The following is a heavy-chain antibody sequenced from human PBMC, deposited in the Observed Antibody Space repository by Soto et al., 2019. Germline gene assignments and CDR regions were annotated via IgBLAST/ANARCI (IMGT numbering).Heavy chain of an antibody. CDR1: GFSFSNYA. V-gene: IGHV3-30-3*01. J-gene: IGHJ3*02. CDR2: ISHDGSNK. Sequence: QVQLVESGGGVVQPGRSLRLSCAASGFSFSNYAIHWVRQAPGKGLEWVAVISHDGSNKYYADSVKGRFTIYRDNSKNALDLQTNNLRTEYTAVYYCATESGYRQDFDAFAIWGQGTMVTVSS. CDR3: ATESGYRQDFDAFAI. D-gene: IGHD3-3*01.